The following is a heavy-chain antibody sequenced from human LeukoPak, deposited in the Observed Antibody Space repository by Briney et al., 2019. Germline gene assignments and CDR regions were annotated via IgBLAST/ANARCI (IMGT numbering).Heavy chain of an antibody. J-gene: IGHJ4*02. D-gene: IGHD3-22*01. V-gene: IGHV3-11*05. CDR2: ISGSSSFT. CDR1: GFTFSDYY. CDR3: AKGSASSGYPRDY. Sequence: GGSLRLSCAASGFTFSDYYMTWIRQAPGKGLEWISYISGSSSFTNHADSVKGRFTISRDNAKNSLFLQMNSLRAEDTAVYYCAKGSASSGYPRDYWGQGTLVTVSS.